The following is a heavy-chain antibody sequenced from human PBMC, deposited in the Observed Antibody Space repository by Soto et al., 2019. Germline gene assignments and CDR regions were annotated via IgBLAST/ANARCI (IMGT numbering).Heavy chain of an antibody. D-gene: IGHD4-4*01. V-gene: IGHV3-30-3*01. CDR3: AREAPDYNLSPGMDV. CDR2: ISYDGSNK. CDR1: GFTFSSYA. J-gene: IGHJ6*02. Sequence: QVQLVESGGGVVQPGRSLRLSCAASGFTFSSYAMHWVRQAPGKGLEWVAVISYDGSNKYYADSVKGRFTISRDNSKXTLYLQMNSLRAEDTAVYYCAREAPDYNLSPGMDVWGQGTTVTVSS.